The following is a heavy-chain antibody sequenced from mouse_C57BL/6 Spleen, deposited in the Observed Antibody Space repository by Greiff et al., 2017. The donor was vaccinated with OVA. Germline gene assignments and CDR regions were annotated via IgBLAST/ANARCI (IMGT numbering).Heavy chain of an antibody. V-gene: IGHV1-20*01. J-gene: IGHJ4*01. CDR1: GYSFTGYF. D-gene: IGHD2-2*01. CDR3: AREGLRQMDY. Sequence: VHVKQSGPELVKPGDSVKISCKASGYSFTGYFMNWVMQSHGKSLEWIGRINPYNGDTFYNQKFKGKATLTVDKSSSTAHMELRSLTSEDSAVYYCAREGLRQMDYWGQGTSVTVSS. CDR2: INPYNGDT.